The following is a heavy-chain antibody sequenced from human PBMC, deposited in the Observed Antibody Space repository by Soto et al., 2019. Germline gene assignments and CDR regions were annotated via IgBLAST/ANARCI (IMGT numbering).Heavy chain of an antibody. J-gene: IGHJ4*02. CDR3: AKGGRQWLVTSDFNY. CDR2: VSHDGRNT. D-gene: IGHD6-19*01. CDR1: GFTFSDYA. V-gene: IGHV3-30*18. Sequence: VQLVESGGGVVQPGRSLRLSCAASGFTFSDYAMHWVRQAPGKGLECVAVVSHDGRNTHYADSVKGRFTISRDSSKNTVSLEMTSLSAEDTAVYYCAKGGRQWLVTSDFNYWGQGALVTVSS.